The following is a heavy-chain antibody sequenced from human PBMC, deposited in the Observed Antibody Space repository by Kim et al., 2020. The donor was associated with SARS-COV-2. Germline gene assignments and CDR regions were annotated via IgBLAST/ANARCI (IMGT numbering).Heavy chain of an antibody. Sequence: GGSLRLSCAASGFSFSTYGMHWVRQAPGKGLEWVAVIWDDGSIEYYADSVKGRFTISRDNSKNILYLQMNSQRPEDTAEYDCARAHLLAGNYCDFWGQGT. CDR2: IWDDGSIE. J-gene: IGHJ4*02. D-gene: IGHD3-3*02. CDR1: GFSFSTYG. CDR3: ARAHLLAGNYCDF. V-gene: IGHV3-33*01.